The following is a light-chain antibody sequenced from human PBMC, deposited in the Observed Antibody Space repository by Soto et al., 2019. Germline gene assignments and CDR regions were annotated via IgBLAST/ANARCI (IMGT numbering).Light chain of an antibody. CDR3: QRYYDCPYV. CDR1: QSITTW. V-gene: IGKV1-5*03. J-gene: IGKJ2*01. CDR2: KAI. Sequence: DIQMTQSPSTLSASVGDRVTITCRASQSITTWLAWYQQKPGKAPKLLIYKAINLQGRVPSRFSGSGSGTAFTLTIGSLQPADFGTYDGQRYYDCPYVFGQGTKLDMK.